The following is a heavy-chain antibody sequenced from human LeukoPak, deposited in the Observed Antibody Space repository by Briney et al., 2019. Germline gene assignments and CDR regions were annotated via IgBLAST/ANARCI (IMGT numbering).Heavy chain of an antibody. D-gene: IGHD4-17*01. V-gene: IGHV4-34*01. CDR1: GGSFSGYY. CDR3: ARTGGLYGDRLDY. J-gene: IGHJ4*02. CDR2: IYYSGST. Sequence: PSETLSLTCAVYGGSFSGYYWSWIRQPPGKGLEWIGNIYYSGSTYYNPSLKSRVTISIDTSKNQFSLKVSSVTAADTAVYYCARTGGLYGDRLDYWGQGTLVTVSS.